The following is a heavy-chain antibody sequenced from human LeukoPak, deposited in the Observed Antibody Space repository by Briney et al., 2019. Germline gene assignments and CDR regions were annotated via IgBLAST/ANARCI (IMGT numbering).Heavy chain of an antibody. Sequence: GESLKISCKGSGYSFTSYWIGLVRQMPGKGLEWMGIIYPGDSDTRYSPSFQGQVTISADKSISTAYLQWSSLKASDAAMYYCASSVGGAAAGTYYFDYWGQGTLVTVSS. V-gene: IGHV5-51*01. CDR2: IYPGDSDT. D-gene: IGHD6-13*01. CDR1: GYSFTSYW. J-gene: IGHJ4*02. CDR3: ASSVGGAAAGTYYFDY.